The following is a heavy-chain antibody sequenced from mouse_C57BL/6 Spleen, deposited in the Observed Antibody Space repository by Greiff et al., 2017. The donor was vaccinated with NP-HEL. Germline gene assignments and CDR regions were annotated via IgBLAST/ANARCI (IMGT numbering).Heavy chain of an antibody. V-gene: IGHV3-6*01. CDR1: GYSITSGYY. D-gene: IGHD2-3*01. J-gene: IGHJ4*01. CDR3: ARGGDGYYVGYYAMDY. Sequence: EVKLMESGPGLVKPSQSLSLTCSVTGYSITSGYYWNWIRQFPGNKLEWMGYISYDGSNNYNPSLKNRISITRDTSKNQFYLKLNSVTTEDTATYYCARGGDGYYVGYYAMDYWGQGTSVTVSS. CDR2: ISYDGSN.